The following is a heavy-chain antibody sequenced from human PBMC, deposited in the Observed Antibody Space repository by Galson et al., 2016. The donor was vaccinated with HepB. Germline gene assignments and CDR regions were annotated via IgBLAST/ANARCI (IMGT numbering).Heavy chain of an antibody. CDR3: TRDRSGRYSPNWFAS. CDR1: GFNFGDYA. D-gene: IGHD1-26*01. Sequence: SLRLSCATSGFNFGDYAMSWFRQAPGKGLEWVGFIRSELYGGTTEYAASVKGRFTISSDDSKSIAYLQMNSLKTEDTAVYYCTRDRSGRYSPNWFASWGQGTLVTVSS. J-gene: IGHJ5*01. V-gene: IGHV3-49*03. CDR2: IRSELYGGTT.